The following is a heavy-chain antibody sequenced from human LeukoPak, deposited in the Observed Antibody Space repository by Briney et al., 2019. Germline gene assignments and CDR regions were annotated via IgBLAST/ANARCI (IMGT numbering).Heavy chain of an antibody. CDR3: ARDSLYSSGWFAY. CDR1: GFTFSSYA. J-gene: IGHJ4*02. CDR2: IYSGGST. D-gene: IGHD6-19*01. Sequence: PGGSLRLSCAASGFTFSSYAMSWVRQAPGKGLEWVSVIYSGGSTYYADSVKGRFTISRDNSKNTLYLQMNSLRAEDTAVYYCARDSLYSSGWFAYWGQGTLVTVSS. V-gene: IGHV3-53*01.